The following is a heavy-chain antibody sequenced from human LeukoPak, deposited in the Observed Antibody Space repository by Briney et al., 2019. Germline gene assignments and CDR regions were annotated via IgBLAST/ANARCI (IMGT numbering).Heavy chain of an antibody. CDR3: ARIETLYSSSPGGY. Sequence: ASVRVSCKASGYTFSIYGISWGRQAPGQGLEWMGWISAYNGNTNYAQKLQGRVTMTTDTSTSTAYMELRSLRSDDTAVYYCARIETLYSSSPGGYWGQGTLVTVSS. J-gene: IGHJ4*02. V-gene: IGHV1-18*01. D-gene: IGHD6-6*01. CDR1: GYTFSIYG. CDR2: ISAYNGNT.